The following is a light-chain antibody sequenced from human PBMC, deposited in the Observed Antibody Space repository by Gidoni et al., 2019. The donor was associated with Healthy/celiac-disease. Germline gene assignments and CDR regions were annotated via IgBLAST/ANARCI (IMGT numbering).Light chain of an antibody. CDR3: QQGYSTSWT. J-gene: IGKJ1*01. V-gene: IGKV1-39*01. Sequence: DIQMTQSPSSLSASVGDRVTITCRASQSISSYLNWYQQKPGKAPKLLIYAASSLQSGVPSRFSGSGSGTDFTLTISSLQPEDFATYYCQQGYSTSWTFGQXTEVEIK. CDR2: AAS. CDR1: QSISSY.